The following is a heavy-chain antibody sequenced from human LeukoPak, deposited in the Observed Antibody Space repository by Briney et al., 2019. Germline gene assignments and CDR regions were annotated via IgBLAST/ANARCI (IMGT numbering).Heavy chain of an antibody. J-gene: IGHJ6*03. CDR1: GYTFTSYD. Sequence: ASVKVSCKASGYTFTSYDINWVRQATGQGLEWMGWMNPNSGNTGYAQKFQGRVTITRSTSISTAYMELSSLRSEDTAVYYCARGFLEWLSMGDYYYYYMDVWGKGTTVTVSS. CDR3: ARGFLEWLSMGDYYYYYMDV. D-gene: IGHD3-3*01. CDR2: MNPNSGNT. V-gene: IGHV1-8*03.